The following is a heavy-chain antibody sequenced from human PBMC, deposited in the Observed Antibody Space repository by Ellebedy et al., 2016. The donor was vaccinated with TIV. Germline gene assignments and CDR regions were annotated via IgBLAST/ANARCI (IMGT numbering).Heavy chain of an antibody. V-gene: IGHV3-23*01. CDR1: GFTFSSHA. D-gene: IGHD4-17*01. Sequence: PGGSLRLSCAGSGFTFSSHAMSRVRQAPGKGLEWVSGISGRGFRKYYAGSVKGRFPISRDNSKNTVYLQMDSLRAEATAIYYCAKDAVETPQLFYGVYFENWGQGSLVTVSS. CDR2: ISGRGFRK. CDR3: AKDAVETPQLFYGVYFEN. J-gene: IGHJ4*02.